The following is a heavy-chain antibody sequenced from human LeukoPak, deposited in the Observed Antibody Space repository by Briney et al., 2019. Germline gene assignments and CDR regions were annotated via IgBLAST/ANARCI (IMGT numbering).Heavy chain of an antibody. Sequence: PGRSLRLSCAASGFTFDGFAMHWVRQAPGKGLEWVSGISWNSGSIGYADSVKGRFTISRDNAKNSLYLQMNSLRAEDTALYYCAKGSVDYDTLTGYYRGWGQGTLVTVSS. CDR3: AKGSVDYDTLTGYYRG. CDR1: GFTFDGFA. V-gene: IGHV3-9*01. J-gene: IGHJ4*02. D-gene: IGHD3-9*01. CDR2: ISWNSGSI.